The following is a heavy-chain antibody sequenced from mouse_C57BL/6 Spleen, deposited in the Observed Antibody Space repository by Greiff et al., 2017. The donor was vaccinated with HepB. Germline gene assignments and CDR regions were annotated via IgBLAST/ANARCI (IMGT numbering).Heavy chain of an antibody. V-gene: IGHV1-80*01. J-gene: IGHJ4*01. Sequence: QVQLQQSGAELVKPGASVKISCKASGYAFSSYWMNWVKQRPGKGLEWIGQIYPGDGDTNYNGKFKGKATLTADKSSSTAYTQLSSLTSEDSAVYFCARWGTTVVGGAMDYWGQGTSVTVSS. D-gene: IGHD1-1*01. CDR2: IYPGDGDT. CDR1: GYAFSSYW. CDR3: ARWGTTVVGGAMDY.